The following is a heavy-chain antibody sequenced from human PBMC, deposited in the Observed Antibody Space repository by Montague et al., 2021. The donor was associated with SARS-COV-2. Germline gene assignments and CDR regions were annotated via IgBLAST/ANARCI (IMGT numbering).Heavy chain of an antibody. D-gene: IGHD6-13*01. CDR2: ISDSGRT. CDR3: TRDRGIAAADNYYYGMDV. Sequence: SETLSLTCTVSGDSIRSYHWTWTRQPPGKGLGWIGCISDSGRTIXXPSLKSRVTISVDTSKNQFFLNLRSMVAADTAIYYCTRDRGIAAADNYYYGMDVWGPGTTVTVSS. V-gene: IGHV4-59*13. J-gene: IGHJ6*02. CDR1: GDSIRSYH.